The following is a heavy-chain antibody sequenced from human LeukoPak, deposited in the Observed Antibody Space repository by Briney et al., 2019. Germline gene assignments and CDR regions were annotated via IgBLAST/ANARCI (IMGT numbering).Heavy chain of an antibody. CDR3: AGGRIGDRWELQGGSFDY. D-gene: IGHD1-26*01. CDR2: IYYSGST. V-gene: IGHV4-59*01. J-gene: IGHJ4*02. CDR1: GGSISSYY. Sequence: SETLSLTCTVSGGSISSYYWSWIRQPPGKGLEWIGYIYYSGSTNYNPSLKSRVTISVDTSKNQFSLKLSSVTAADTAVYYCAGGRIGDRWELQGGSFDYWGQGTLVTVSS.